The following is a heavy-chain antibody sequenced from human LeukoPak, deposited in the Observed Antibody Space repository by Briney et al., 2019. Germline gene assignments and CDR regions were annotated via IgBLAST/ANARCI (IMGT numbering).Heavy chain of an antibody. CDR3: AKSLLTTASGTGRAFDI. D-gene: IGHD1-26*01. J-gene: IGHJ3*02. CDR1: RFSFSTYP. V-gene: IGHV3-23*01. Sequence: GGSLRLSCEASRFSFSTYPMGWVRRAPGKGLEWVSGISASGDVTFHADPLKGRFTISRDNSKNTLYLQMDSLRAEDTAKYYCAKSLLTTASGTGRAFDIWGQGTMVTVSA. CDR2: ISASGDVT.